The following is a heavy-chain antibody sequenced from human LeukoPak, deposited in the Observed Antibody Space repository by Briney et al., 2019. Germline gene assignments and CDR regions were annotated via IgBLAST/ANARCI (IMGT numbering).Heavy chain of an antibody. V-gene: IGHV3-21*01. D-gene: IGHD6-19*01. Sequence: GGSLRLSCEGSGFNFINVWLSWVRQAPGKGLEWVSSISSSSSYIYYADSVKGRFTISRDNAKNSLYLQMNSLRAEDTAVYYCARGGYSSGWLWGQGTLVTVSS. CDR2: ISSSSSYI. J-gene: IGHJ4*02. CDR3: ARGGYSSGWL. CDR1: GFNFINVW.